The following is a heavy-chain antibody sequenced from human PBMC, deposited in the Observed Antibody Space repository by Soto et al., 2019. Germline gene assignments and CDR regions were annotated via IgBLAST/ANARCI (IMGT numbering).Heavy chain of an antibody. Sequence: SLRLSCAASGFTFSSYWMSWVRQAPGKGLEWVANIKQDGSEKYYVDSVKGRFTISRDNAKNSLYLQMNSLRAEDTAVYYCARDVVSVRGVIIRVYYYYGMDVWGQGTTVTVSS. CDR2: IKQDGSEK. CDR1: GFTFSSYW. CDR3: ARDVVSVRGVIIRVYYYYGMDV. V-gene: IGHV3-7*01. D-gene: IGHD3-10*01. J-gene: IGHJ6*02.